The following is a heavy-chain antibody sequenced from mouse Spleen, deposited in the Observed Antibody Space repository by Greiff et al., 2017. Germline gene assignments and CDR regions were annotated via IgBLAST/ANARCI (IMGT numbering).Heavy chain of an antibody. CDR1: GYTFTSYW. V-gene: IGHV1-5*01. D-gene: IGHD1-1*01. CDR2: IYPGNSDT. J-gene: IGHJ2*01. Sequence: VHVKQSGTVLARPGASVKMSCKTSGYTFTSYWMHWVKQRPGQGLEWIGAIYPGNSDTSYNQKFKGKAKLTAVTSASTAYMELSSLTNEDSAVYYCTRDYGSSQGNFGYWGQGTTLTGSS. CDR3: TRDYGSSQGNFGY.